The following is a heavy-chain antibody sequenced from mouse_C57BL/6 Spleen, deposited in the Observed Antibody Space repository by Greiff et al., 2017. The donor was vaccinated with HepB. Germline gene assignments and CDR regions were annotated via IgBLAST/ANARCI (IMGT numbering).Heavy chain of an antibody. Sequence: VQLQQPGAELVKPGASVKLSCKASGYTFTSYWMHWVKQRPGQGLEWIGRIHPSDSDTNYNQKFKGKATLTVDKSSSTAYMQLSSLTSEDSAVYDCAITENDGYGGMGYWGQGTSVTGSS. D-gene: IGHD2-3*01. CDR2: IHPSDSDT. J-gene: IGHJ4*01. V-gene: IGHV1-74*01. CDR3: AITENDGYGGMGY. CDR1: GYTFTSYW.